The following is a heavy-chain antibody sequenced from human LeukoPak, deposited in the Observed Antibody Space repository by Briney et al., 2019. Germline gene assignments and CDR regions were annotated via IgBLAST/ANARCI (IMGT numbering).Heavy chain of an antibody. CDR2: INTSTGNP. D-gene: IGHD6-13*01. Sequence: ASVKVSCKASGYTFTKYAMNWVRQAPGQGLEWMGWINTSTGNPTYAQGFTGRFVFSLDTSVSTAYLQISSLKAEDTAVYYCAREPAGIAAAGGVYWGQGTLVTVSS. J-gene: IGHJ4*02. CDR1: GYTFTKYA. V-gene: IGHV7-4-1*02. CDR3: AREPAGIAAAGGVY.